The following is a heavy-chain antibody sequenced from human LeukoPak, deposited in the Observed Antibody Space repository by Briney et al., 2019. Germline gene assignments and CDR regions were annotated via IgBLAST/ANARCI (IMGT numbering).Heavy chain of an antibody. CDR2: IWYDGSNK. J-gene: IGHJ4*02. D-gene: IGHD6-19*01. CDR3: AKDRGSGYLDY. V-gene: IGHV3-30*02. Sequence: GGSLRLSCAASGFTFSSYGMHWVRQAPGKGLEWVALIWYDGSNKFYADSVKGRITISRDNSKNTLYLQMNSLRVEDTAVYYCAKDRGSGYLDYWGQGTLVTVSS. CDR1: GFTFSSYG.